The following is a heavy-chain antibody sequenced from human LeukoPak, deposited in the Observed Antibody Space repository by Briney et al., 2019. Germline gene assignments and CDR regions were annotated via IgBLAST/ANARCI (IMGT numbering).Heavy chain of an antibody. CDR1: GGTFSSYA. V-gene: IGHV1-69*01. D-gene: IGHD3-22*01. Sequence: VKVSCKASGGTFSSYAISWVRQAPGQGLEWMGGIIPIFGTANYAQKFQGRVTITADESTSTAYMELSSLRSEDTAVYYCAREGSYYYDSSGSGRGHRDFDYWGQGTLVTVSP. J-gene: IGHJ4*02. CDR3: AREGSYYYDSSGSGRGHRDFDY. CDR2: IIPIFGTA.